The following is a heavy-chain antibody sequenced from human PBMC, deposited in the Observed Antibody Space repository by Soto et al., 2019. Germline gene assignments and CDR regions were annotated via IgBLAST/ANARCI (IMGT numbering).Heavy chain of an antibody. V-gene: IGHV3-30-3*01. J-gene: IGHJ6*02. Sequence: GGSLRLSCEASGFTLSSYAMHWVRQAPGKGLEWVAVISYDGSNKYYADSVKGRFTISRDNSKNTLYLQMNSVRAEDTAVYYCARGGVDYDILTGYYAPYYYYGMDVWGQGTTVTVSS. CDR1: GFTLSSYA. CDR2: ISYDGSNK. D-gene: IGHD3-9*01. CDR3: ARGGVDYDILTGYYAPYYYYGMDV.